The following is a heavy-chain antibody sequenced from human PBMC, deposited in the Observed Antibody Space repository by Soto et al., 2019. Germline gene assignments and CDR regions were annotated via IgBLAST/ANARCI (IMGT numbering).Heavy chain of an antibody. Sequence: GGSLRLSCVASGFSITSFAMSWVRQAPGKGLEWASAISASGGSTYADSVKGRFTISRDNSKNTLYLQMNSLRVEDTAVYYCEKVLSSGSYSGALEYWGQGALVTVYS. V-gene: IGHV3-23*01. CDR2: ISASGGST. J-gene: IGHJ4*02. CDR3: EKVLSSGSYSGALEY. CDR1: GFSITSFA. D-gene: IGHD1-26*01.